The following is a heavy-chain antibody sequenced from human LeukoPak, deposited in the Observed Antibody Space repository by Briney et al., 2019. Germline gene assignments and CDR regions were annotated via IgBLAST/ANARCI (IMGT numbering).Heavy chain of an antibody. CDR1: GFTFSSYW. J-gene: IGHJ4*02. CDR3: AREDNGDYYVDY. V-gene: IGHV3-74*01. D-gene: IGHD4-17*01. Sequence: PGGSLRLSCAASGFTFSSYWMHWVRQAPGKGLVWVSRVKSDGSSTNYAGSVKGRFTISRDNAKNTLYLQMNSLRAEDTAVYYCAREDNGDYYVDYWGQGTLVTVSS. CDR2: VKSDGSST.